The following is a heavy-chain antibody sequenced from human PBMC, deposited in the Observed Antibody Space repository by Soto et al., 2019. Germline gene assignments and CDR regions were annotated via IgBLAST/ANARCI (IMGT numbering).Heavy chain of an antibody. V-gene: IGHV4-30-4*01. D-gene: IGHD1-1*01. CDR3: ARGLWNDVFQY. Sequence: PSETLSLTCTVSGDSMHSGDYYWSWVRQPPGKGLEWIGYVYYSGSTYYNPSLESRISISVAKNRFSLKLTSVTAADTAVYFCARGLWNDVFQYWGRGIPVTVSS. CDR1: GDSMHSGDYY. J-gene: IGHJ4*02. CDR2: VYYSGST.